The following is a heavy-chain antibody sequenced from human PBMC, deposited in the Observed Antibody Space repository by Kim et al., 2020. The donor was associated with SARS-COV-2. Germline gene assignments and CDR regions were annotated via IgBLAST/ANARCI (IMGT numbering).Heavy chain of an antibody. CDR1: GYRFTSYW. CDR3: ASSDATGSDAFDI. Sequence: GESLKISCKGSGYRFTSYWIGWVRQMPGKGLEWMGIIYPGDSDTRYSPSFQGQVTISADKSISTAYLQWSSLKASDTAMYYCASSDATGSDAFDIWGQGTMVTVSS. V-gene: IGHV5-51*01. D-gene: IGHD1-1*01. CDR2: IYPGDSDT. J-gene: IGHJ3*02.